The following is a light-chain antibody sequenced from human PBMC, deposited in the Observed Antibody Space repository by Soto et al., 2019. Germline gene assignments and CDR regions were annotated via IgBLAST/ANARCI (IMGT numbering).Light chain of an antibody. CDR3: QQYTNTNNPWM. J-gene: IGKJ1*01. Sequence: DIQLTQSPSTLSASVGDRVTMTCRASQTISTWMAWYQQKPGKAPKLLVYDASTLQSGVASRFSGSGSGTEFTLIISGLQPDDSATYYCQQYTNTNNPWMFGQGTKVDIK. CDR1: QTISTW. CDR2: DAS. V-gene: IGKV1-5*01.